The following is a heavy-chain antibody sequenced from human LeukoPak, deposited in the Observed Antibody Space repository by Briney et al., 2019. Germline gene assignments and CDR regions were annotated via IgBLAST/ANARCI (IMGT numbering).Heavy chain of an antibody. CDR1: GFTFSSYA. CDR2: ISSNGGST. Sequence: GGSLRLSCAASGFTFSSYAMHWVRQAPGKGLEYVSAISSNGGSTYYANSVKGRFTISRDNSKNTLYLQMGSLRAEDMAVYYCAREAYCSGGSCYSGAFDIWGQGTMVTVSS. V-gene: IGHV3-64*01. CDR3: AREAYCSGGSCYSGAFDI. D-gene: IGHD2-15*01. J-gene: IGHJ3*02.